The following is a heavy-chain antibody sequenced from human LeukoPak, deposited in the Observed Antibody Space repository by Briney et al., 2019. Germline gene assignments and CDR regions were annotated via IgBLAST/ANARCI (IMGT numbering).Heavy chain of an antibody. Sequence: PSETLSLTCTVSGGSISSGGYYWSWIRQHPGKGLEWIGYIYYSGSTYYNPSLKSRVTISVDTSKNQFSLKLSSVTAADTAVYYCARTWDYAWAFDIWGQGTMVTVSS. V-gene: IGHV4-31*03. J-gene: IGHJ3*02. CDR1: GGSISSGGYY. D-gene: IGHD1-7*01. CDR2: IYYSGST. CDR3: ARTWDYAWAFDI.